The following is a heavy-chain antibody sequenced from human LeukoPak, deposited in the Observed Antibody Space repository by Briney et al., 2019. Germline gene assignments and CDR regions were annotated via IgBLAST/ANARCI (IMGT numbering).Heavy chain of an antibody. CDR3: ARGTDYYYYGMDV. CDR2: ISAYNGNT. Sequence: GASVKVSCKASGYSFTGYYMHWVRQAPGQGLEWMGWISAYNGNTNYAQKLQGRVTMTTDTSTSTAYMELRSLRSDDTAVYYCARGTDYYYYGMDVWGQGTTVTVSS. V-gene: IGHV1-18*04. CDR1: GYSFTGYY. J-gene: IGHJ6*02.